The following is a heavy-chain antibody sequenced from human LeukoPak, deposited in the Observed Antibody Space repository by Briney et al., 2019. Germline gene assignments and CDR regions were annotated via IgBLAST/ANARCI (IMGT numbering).Heavy chain of an antibody. CDR2: IKEDRSEK. J-gene: IGHJ5*02. CDR1: GVSFSRYW. CDR3: ARDEGLSWFDP. V-gene: IGHV3-7*01. D-gene: IGHD2/OR15-2a*01. Sequence: GGSLRLSCAASGVSFSRYWMSWVRQAPGKGLEWVASIKEDRSEKYYVDSVKGRFTISRDNAKNSLYLQMNSLRAEDTALYYCARDEGLSWFDPRGQGTLVIVSS.